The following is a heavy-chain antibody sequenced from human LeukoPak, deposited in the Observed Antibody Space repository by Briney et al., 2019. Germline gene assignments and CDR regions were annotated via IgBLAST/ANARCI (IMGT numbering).Heavy chain of an antibody. D-gene: IGHD3-10*01. J-gene: IGHJ6*02. Sequence: ASVKVSCKAPGGTSSSYAISWVRQAPGQGLEWMGRIIPILGIANYAQKFQGRVTITADKSTSTAYMELSSLRSEDTAVYYCARDNLYKFWELAYYYGMDVWGQGTTVTVSS. V-gene: IGHV1-69*04. CDR3: ARDNLYKFWELAYYYGMDV. CDR1: GGTSSSYA. CDR2: IIPILGIA.